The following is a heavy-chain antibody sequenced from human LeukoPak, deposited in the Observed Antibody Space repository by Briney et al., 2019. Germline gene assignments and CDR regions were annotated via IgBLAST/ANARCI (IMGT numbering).Heavy chain of an antibody. CDR1: GGTFSSYA. J-gene: IGHJ4*02. V-gene: IGHV1-69*04. CDR3: ARANDYGGCFDY. D-gene: IGHD4-23*01. Sequence: ASVTVSCKASGGTFSSYAISWVRQAPGQGLEWMGRIIPILGIANYAQKFQGRVTITADKSTSTAYMELSSLRSEDTAVYYCARANDYGGCFDYWGQGTLVTVSS. CDR2: IIPILGIA.